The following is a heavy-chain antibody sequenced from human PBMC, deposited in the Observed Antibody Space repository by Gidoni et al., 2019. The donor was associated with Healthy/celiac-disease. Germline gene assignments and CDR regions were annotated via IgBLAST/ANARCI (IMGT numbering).Heavy chain of an antibody. J-gene: IGHJ6*02. D-gene: IGHD2-2*01. CDR1: GVTFSSYA. CDR3: ARLPSLLFRRMDV. Sequence: QVQLVQSGAEVTKPGSSLKVSCQASGVTFSSYAISWVRQAPGQGLEWMGGIIPIFGTANDAQKCQGRVTITADESTSTAYMELSSLRSEDTAVYYCARLPSLLFRRMDVWGQGTTVTVSS. CDR2: IIPIFGTA. V-gene: IGHV1-69*01.